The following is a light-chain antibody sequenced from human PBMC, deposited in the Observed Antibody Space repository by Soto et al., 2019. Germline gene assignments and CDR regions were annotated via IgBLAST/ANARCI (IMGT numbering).Light chain of an antibody. J-gene: IGKJ1*01. CDR3: QQLNSLVT. CDR1: QGISSY. V-gene: IGKV1-9*01. Sequence: DIQLTQSPSFLSASVGDRVTITCRASQGISSYLAWYQQKPGKAPKLLIYAASTLQSGVPSRFSGSGSGTEFTLTSSSLQPEDFATYYWQQLNSLVTFGQGTKGEIK. CDR2: AAS.